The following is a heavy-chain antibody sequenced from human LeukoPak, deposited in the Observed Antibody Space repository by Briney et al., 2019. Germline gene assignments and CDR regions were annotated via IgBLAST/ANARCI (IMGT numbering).Heavy chain of an antibody. CDR2: LVVGSGNT. D-gene: IGHD4-17*01. J-gene: IGHJ3*02. Sequence: TSVKVSCKASGFTFTTSAVQWVRQARGQRLEWIGWLVVGSGNTNSAQKFQERVTFTRDMSTSTAYMELSSLRSEDTAVYYCAADSTVTTPTDVFDIWGQGTMVTVSS. CDR3: AADSTVTTPTDVFDI. V-gene: IGHV1-58*01. CDR1: GFTFTTSA.